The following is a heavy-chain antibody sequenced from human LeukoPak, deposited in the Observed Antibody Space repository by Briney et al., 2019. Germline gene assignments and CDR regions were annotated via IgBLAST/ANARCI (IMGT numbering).Heavy chain of an antibody. D-gene: IGHD3-22*01. CDR1: GYSLTSGYY. V-gene: IGHV4-38-2*02. J-gene: IGHJ4*02. CDR2: LYYRGST. Sequence: SQTLSLTCTLSGYSLTSGYYWGWIRQAPGRGLEWIGSLYYRGSTSYNPSLKSRVTILVDTSKNQFTLKLSSVTAADTAVYYCARETRNYYDSSGYYVFDYWGQGTLVTVSS. CDR3: ARETRNYYDSSGYYVFDY.